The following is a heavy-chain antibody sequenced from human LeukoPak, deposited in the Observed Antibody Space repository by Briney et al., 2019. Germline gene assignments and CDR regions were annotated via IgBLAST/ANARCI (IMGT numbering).Heavy chain of an antibody. CDR2: IYHSGST. J-gene: IGHJ2*01. CDR3: ARVAVPDSYWYFDL. V-gene: IGHV4-30-2*01. CDR1: GGSISSGGYY. D-gene: IGHD2-2*01. Sequence: SQTLSLTCTVSGGSISSGGYYWSWIRQPPGKGLEWIGYIYHSGSTYYNPSLKSRVTISVDRSKNQFSLKLSSVTAADTAVYYCARVAVPDSYWYFDLWGRGTLVTVSS.